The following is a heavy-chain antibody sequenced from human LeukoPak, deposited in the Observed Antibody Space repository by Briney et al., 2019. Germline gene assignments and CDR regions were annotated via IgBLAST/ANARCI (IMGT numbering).Heavy chain of an antibody. CDR3: AKERDGHRDGLAH. Sequence: GGSLRLSCATSGFNFNAYTMHWVRQAPGKGLEWVSFIRGAATTNYADSVKGRFTVSSDNSKNSLYLQMNSLRPEDSGLYYCAKERDGHRDGLAHWGRGTLVTVSS. CDR2: IRGAATT. D-gene: IGHD5-24*01. V-gene: IGHV3-43*01. CDR1: GFNFNAYT. J-gene: IGHJ4*02.